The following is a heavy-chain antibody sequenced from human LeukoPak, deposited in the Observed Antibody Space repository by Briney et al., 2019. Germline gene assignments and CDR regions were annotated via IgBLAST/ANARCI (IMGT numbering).Heavy chain of an antibody. CDR2: IYPGDSDT. CDR1: GYRFTNYW. J-gene: IGHJ3*02. D-gene: IGHD3-16*02. V-gene: IGHV5-51*01. Sequence: VASLKISCKGSGYRFTNYWIGWGRQMPGKGLEWMEIIYPGDSDTTYKPSFQGQVTISADKSISTAYLQWSSLKASDTAMYYCARSRAETVPVWGSYRHHDAFDIWGQGTMVTVSS. CDR3: ARSRAETVPVWGSYRHHDAFDI.